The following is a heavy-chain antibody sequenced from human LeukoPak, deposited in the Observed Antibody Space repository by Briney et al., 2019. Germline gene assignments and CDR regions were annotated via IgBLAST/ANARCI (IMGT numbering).Heavy chain of an antibody. Sequence: PGGSLRLSCAASGFILSSYAMHWVRQAPGKGLGWVSSISSSSSYIYYADSVKGRFTISRDNAKNSLYLQMNSLRAEDTAVYYCARDLRRDCSSTSCYEDYWGQGTLVTVSS. D-gene: IGHD2-2*01. V-gene: IGHV3-21*01. CDR2: ISSSSSYI. CDR3: ARDLRRDCSSTSCYEDY. CDR1: GFILSSYA. J-gene: IGHJ4*02.